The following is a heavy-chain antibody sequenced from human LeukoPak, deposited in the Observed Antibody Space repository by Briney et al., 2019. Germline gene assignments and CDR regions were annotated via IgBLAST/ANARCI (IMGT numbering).Heavy chain of an antibody. CDR1: GFTFSSYS. J-gene: IGHJ4*02. CDR2: ISSSSSYI. CDR3: VRDVSSSWSPFFDY. V-gene: IGHV3-21*01. D-gene: IGHD6-13*01. Sequence: GGSLRLSCAASGFTFSSYSMNWVRQAPGKGLEWVSSISSSSSYIYYADSVKGRFTISRDNAKNSLYLQMNSLRAEDTAVYYCVRDVSSSWSPFFDYWGQGTLVTVSS.